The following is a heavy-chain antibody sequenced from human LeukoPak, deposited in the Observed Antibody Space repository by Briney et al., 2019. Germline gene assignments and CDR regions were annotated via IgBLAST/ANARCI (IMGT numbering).Heavy chain of an antibody. D-gene: IGHD6-13*01. CDR1: GGSIGSYF. J-gene: IGHJ3*02. V-gene: IGHV4-59*08. CDR3: ARHVPAGNPSDAFDI. CDR2: IYYSGTT. Sequence: SETLSLTCTVSGGSIGSYFWSWIRQPPGKGLEWIGYIYYSGTTNYNPSLNSRVTISVDTSKNQFSLKLRSVTAADTALYYCARHVPAGNPSDAFDIWGQGTMVTVSS.